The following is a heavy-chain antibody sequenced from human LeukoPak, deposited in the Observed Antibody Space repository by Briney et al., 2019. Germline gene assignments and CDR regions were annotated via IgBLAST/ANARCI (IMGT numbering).Heavy chain of an antibody. D-gene: IGHD3-22*01. J-gene: IGHJ4*02. CDR3: AKEIFYYDSSGYYPHFDY. CDR1: GFTFSNYG. Sequence: GGSLRLSCAASGFTFSNYGMHWVRQAPGKGLEWVAVISYDVSNKYYADSVRGRFTISRDNSKNTLYLQMNSLRAEDTAVYYCAKEIFYYDSSGYYPHFDYWGQGTLVAVSS. V-gene: IGHV3-30*18. CDR2: ISYDVSNK.